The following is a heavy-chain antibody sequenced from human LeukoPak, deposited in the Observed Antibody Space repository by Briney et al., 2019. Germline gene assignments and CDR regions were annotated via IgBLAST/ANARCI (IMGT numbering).Heavy chain of an antibody. D-gene: IGHD3-10*01. Sequence: GESLKISCQGSGYSFASYWIGWVRQMPGKGLEWVGLIYGGNSDTRYSPSLQGQVTISADKPISTAYLQWASLKASDAAMYYCARHSSTMAFDYWGQGTLVTVSS. CDR1: GYSFASYW. CDR2: IYGGNSDT. J-gene: IGHJ4*02. CDR3: ARHSSTMAFDY. V-gene: IGHV5-51*01.